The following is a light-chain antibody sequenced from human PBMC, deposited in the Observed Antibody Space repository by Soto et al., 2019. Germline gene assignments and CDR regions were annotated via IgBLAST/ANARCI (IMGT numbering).Light chain of an antibody. Sequence: EIVLTQSPGTVSLSPGERATLSCRASQSVSSSYLAWYQQKPGQAPRLLIYGASSRATGIPDRFSGSGSGTEFILTISELEPEDSGIYHCHQHGGSPETFGQGTKVDIK. CDR3: HQHGGSPET. V-gene: IGKV3-20*01. CDR2: GAS. CDR1: QSVSSSY. J-gene: IGKJ1*01.